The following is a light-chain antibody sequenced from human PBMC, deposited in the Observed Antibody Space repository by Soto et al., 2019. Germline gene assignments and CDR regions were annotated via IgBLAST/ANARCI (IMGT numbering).Light chain of an antibody. Sequence: ESVLTQAAGALSLSPEEKTTLSCRPSQSVSSNYLAWYQQKPGHAPKLLIYRSSNHATRIPARFRRSASVKEFTLNISRLEPEDFAVYDCQQYATLPITFAPGTRLAIK. J-gene: IGKJ5*01. CDR2: RSS. CDR3: QQYATLPIT. V-gene: IGKV3-20*01. CDR1: QSVSSNY.